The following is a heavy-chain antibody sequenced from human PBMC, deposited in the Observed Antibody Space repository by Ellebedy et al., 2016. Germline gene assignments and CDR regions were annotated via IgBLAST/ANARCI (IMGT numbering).Heavy chain of an antibody. Sequence: GGSLRLSXAASGFRVTSNDMSWVRQAQGKGLEWVAAISNDGNDENYGASVKGRFSISRDNSKNRVYLQMSSLRVEDTAVYSCARVRSPDYSTNYDLDVWGQGTTVTVSS. J-gene: IGHJ6*02. CDR2: ISNDGNDE. CDR1: GFRVTSND. D-gene: IGHD3-22*01. CDR3: ARVRSPDYSTNYDLDV. V-gene: IGHV3-30*03.